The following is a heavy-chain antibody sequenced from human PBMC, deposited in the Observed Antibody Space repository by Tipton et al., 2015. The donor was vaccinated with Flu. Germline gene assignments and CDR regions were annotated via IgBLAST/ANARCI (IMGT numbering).Heavy chain of an antibody. D-gene: IGHD6-13*01. J-gene: IGHJ4*02. CDR2: INAGNGNT. V-gene: IGHV1-3*01. Sequence: QLVQSGAEVKKPGAPVKVSCKASGYTFTSYAMHWVRQAPGQRLEWMGWINAGNGNTKYSQKFQGRVTITRDTSASTAYMELSSLRSEDTAVYYCAREEKRGGYSRWGQGTLVTVSS. CDR1: GYTFTSYA. CDR3: AREEKRGGYSR.